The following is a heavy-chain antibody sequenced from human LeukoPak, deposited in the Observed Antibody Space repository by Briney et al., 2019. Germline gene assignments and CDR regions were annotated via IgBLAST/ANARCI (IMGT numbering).Heavy chain of an antibody. Sequence: SETLSLTCAVYGGSFSGYYWSWIRQPPGKGLEWIGEINHSGSTNYNPSLKSRVTISVDTSKNQFSLELSSVTAADTAVYYCARGAGSPPYYYYGMDVWGQGTTVTVSS. CDR2: INHSGST. J-gene: IGHJ6*02. CDR1: GGSFSGYY. CDR3: ARGAGSPPYYYYGMDV. D-gene: IGHD3-10*01. V-gene: IGHV4-34*01.